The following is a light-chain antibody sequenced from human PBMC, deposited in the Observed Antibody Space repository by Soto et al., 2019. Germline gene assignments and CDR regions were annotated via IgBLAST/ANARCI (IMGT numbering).Light chain of an antibody. J-gene: IGLJ1*01. CDR1: SNDVGAYKY. CDR2: EVS. V-gene: IGLV2-14*01. Sequence: QSALTQPASVSGSPGQSITISCTGTSNDVGAYKYVSWYQQQPDKAPKLMIYEVSNRPSGVSNRFSGSKSGNTASLTISGLQAEDEADYYCSSYTSSSTRVFGTGTKVTVL. CDR3: SSYTSSSTRV.